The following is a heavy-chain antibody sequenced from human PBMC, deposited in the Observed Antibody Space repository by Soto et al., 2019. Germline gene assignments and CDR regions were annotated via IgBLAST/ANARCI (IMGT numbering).Heavy chain of an antibody. CDR3: ARGYGDYLVAFDL. V-gene: IGHV3-48*01. Sequence: EVQLVESGGGLVQPGGSLRLSCAASGFTFSSYSMNWVRQAPGKGLEWVSYISSSSSTIYYADSVKGRFTISRDNAKNSLYLQKNRLRAEDTAVYYCARGYGDYLVAFDLWGQGTMVTVSS. CDR2: ISSSSSTI. D-gene: IGHD4-17*01. J-gene: IGHJ3*01. CDR1: GFTFSSYS.